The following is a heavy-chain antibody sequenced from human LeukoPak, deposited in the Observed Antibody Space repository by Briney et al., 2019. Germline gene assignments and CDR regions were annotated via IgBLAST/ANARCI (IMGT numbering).Heavy chain of an antibody. D-gene: IGHD3-9*01. CDR3: AKSGFDYSYYYFDY. CDR2: ISGSGGST. CDR1: GFTFSSYA. V-gene: IGHV3-23*01. Sequence: AGGSLRLSCAASGFTFSSYAMSWVRQAPGKGLEWVSAISGSGGSTYYADSVKGRFTISRDNSKNTLYLQMNSLRAEDTAVYYCAKSGFDYSYYYFDYWGQGTLVTVSS. J-gene: IGHJ4*02.